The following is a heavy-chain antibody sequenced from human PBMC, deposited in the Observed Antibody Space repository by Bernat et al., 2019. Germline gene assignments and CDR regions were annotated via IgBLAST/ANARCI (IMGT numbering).Heavy chain of an antibody. D-gene: IGHD1-26*01. CDR2: IYYTGST. J-gene: IGHJ4*02. V-gene: IGHV4-39*01. CDR1: GNSISSGSHY. CDR3: AGQIGGAHDF. Sequence: QLQLQESGPGLVRPSETLSLTCSVSGNSISSGSHYWGWFRQPPGKGLEYIGTIYYTGSTYYNPSLSIRVTISMDTSKNHFSLKLSSVTAADTDVYYCAGQIGGAHDFWGQGTLVTVSS.